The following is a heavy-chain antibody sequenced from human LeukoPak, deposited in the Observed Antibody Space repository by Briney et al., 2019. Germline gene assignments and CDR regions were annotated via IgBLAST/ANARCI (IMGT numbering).Heavy chain of an antibody. D-gene: IGHD4-17*01. CDR2: IYPGDSDT. J-gene: IGHJ4*02. Sequence: SGESLKISCKGSGYSFTSYWIGWVRQMPGKGLEWMGIIYPGDSDTRYSPSFQGQVTISADKSISTAYLQWGSLKASDTAMYYCARHGPHDYGDYLPFDYWGQGTLVTVSS. V-gene: IGHV5-51*01. CDR3: ARHGPHDYGDYLPFDY. CDR1: GYSFTSYW.